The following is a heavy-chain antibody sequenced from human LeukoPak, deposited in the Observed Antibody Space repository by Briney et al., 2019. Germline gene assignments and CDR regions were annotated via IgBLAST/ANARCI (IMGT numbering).Heavy chain of an antibody. J-gene: IGHJ4*02. CDR2: IYGNGATT. CDR3: AKDRLPLSSAYYYLPFDY. D-gene: IGHD3-22*01. V-gene: IGHV3-23*01. Sequence: GGSLRLSCAVSGFTFSSYGMIWVRQAPGKGLEWVAIIYGNGATTDYADSVKGRFTISRDNSKNTLYLQMNSLRAEDTAVYYCAKDRLPLSSAYYYLPFDYWGQGTLVTVSS. CDR1: GFTFSSYG.